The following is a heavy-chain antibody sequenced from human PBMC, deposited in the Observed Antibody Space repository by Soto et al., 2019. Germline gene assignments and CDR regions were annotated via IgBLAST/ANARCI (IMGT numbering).Heavy chain of an antibody. D-gene: IGHD2-2*02. CDR3: ARVVVPAAIVGDYYYGMDV. J-gene: IGHJ6*02. CDR2: IIPIFGTA. CDR1: GGTFSSYA. Sequence: ASVKVSCKASGGTFSSYAISWVRQAPGQGLEWMGGIIPIFGTANYAQKFQGRVTITADESTSTAYMELSSLRSEDTAVYYCARVVVPAAIVGDYYYGMDVWGQGTTVTVSS. V-gene: IGHV1-69*13.